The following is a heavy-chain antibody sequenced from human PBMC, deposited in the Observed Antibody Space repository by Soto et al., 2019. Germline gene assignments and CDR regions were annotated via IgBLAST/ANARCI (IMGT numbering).Heavy chain of an antibody. CDR2: INSDGSST. J-gene: IGHJ6*02. CDR3: ARENYDILTGSQGYYYGMDV. Sequence: GGSLRLSCAASGFTFSSYWMHWVRQAPGKXLVWVSRINSDGSSTSYADSVKGRFTISRDNAKNTLYLQMNSLRAEDTAAYYCARENYDILTGSQGYYYGMDVWGQGTTVTGSS. CDR1: GFTFSSYW. D-gene: IGHD3-9*01. V-gene: IGHV3-74*01.